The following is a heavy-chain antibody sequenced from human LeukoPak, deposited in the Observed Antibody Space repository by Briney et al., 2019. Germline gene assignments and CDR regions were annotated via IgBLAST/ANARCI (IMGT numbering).Heavy chain of an antibody. J-gene: IGHJ6*03. V-gene: IGHV1-2*06. CDR2: INLNSGGT. Sequence: ASVKVSCKASGYTFTGYYMHWVRQAPGQGLEWMGRINLNSGGTNYAQKFQGRVTMTRDTSISTAYMELSRLRSDDTAVYYCARENMYYYGSGSRDYYYYMDVWGKGTTVTVSS. CDR1: GYTFTGYY. D-gene: IGHD3-10*01. CDR3: ARENMYYYGSGSRDYYYYMDV.